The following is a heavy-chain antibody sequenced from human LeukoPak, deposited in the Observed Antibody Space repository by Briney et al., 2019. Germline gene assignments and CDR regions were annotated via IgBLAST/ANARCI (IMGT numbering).Heavy chain of an antibody. Sequence: SQTLPLTCTVSGGSISSGGYYWSWIRQYPGKGLEWIGYVYYSGSTYYNPSLKSRVMISVDTSKNQFSLKLSSVTAADTAVYYCARSDGYGYYFHYWGQGTLVTVSS. D-gene: IGHD5-24*01. V-gene: IGHV4-31*03. CDR2: VYYSGST. J-gene: IGHJ4*02. CDR3: ARSDGYGYYFHY. CDR1: GGSISSGGYY.